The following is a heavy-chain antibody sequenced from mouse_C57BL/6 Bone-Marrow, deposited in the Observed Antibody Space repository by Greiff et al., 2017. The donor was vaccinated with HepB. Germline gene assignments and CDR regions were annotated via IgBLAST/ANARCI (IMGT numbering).Heavy chain of an antibody. Sequence: VQLQQPGAELVKPGASVKLSCKASGYTFTSYWMQWVKQRPGQGLEWIGEIDPSDSYTNYNQKFKGKATLTVDTSSSTAYMQLSSLTSEDSAVYYWARGDGYYVEAMDYWGQGTSVTVSS. J-gene: IGHJ4*01. V-gene: IGHV1-50*01. CDR1: GYTFTSYW. CDR2: IDPSDSYT. CDR3: ARGDGYYVEAMDY. D-gene: IGHD2-3*01.